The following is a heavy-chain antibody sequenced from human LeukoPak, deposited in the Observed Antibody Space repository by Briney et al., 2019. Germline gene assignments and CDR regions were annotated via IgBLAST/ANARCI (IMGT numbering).Heavy chain of an antibody. Sequence: SETLSLTCTVSGNSISSYYWNWVRQPPGKGLEWIGYIYYSGSTNCNPSLKSRVTISIDTSKNQFSLKLRSATAADTAVYYCAREVPIVRGLRWDYWGQGTLVTVSS. J-gene: IGHJ4*02. V-gene: IGHV4-59*01. CDR2: IYYSGST. CDR1: GNSISSYY. CDR3: AREVPIVRGLRWDY. D-gene: IGHD3-10*01.